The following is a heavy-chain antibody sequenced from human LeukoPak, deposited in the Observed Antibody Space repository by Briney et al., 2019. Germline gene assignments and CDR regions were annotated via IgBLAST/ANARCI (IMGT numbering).Heavy chain of an antibody. D-gene: IGHD2-15*01. CDR2: INPSGGST. J-gene: IGHJ5*02. V-gene: IGHV1-46*01. CDR3: ARDQKYCSGGSCYSGSWFDP. CDR1: GYTFTSYY. Sequence: ASVKVSCKASGYTFTSYYMHWVRQAPGQGLEWMGIINPSGGSTSYAQKFQGRVTMTRDMSTSTVYMELSSLRSEDTAVYYCARDQKYCSGGSCYSGSWFDPWGQGTLVTVSS.